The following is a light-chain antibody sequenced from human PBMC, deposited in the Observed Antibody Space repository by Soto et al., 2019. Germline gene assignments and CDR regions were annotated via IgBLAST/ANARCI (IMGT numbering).Light chain of an antibody. CDR3: CSYAGSYTFGVV. J-gene: IGLJ2*01. CDR1: SSDVGGYNY. V-gene: IGLV2-11*01. Sequence: LTQPRSVSGSPGQSVTISCTGTSSDVGGYNYVSWYQHHPGKAPKLMIYDVSKRPSGVPDRFSGSKSGNTASLTISGLQAEDEADYYCCSYAGSYTFGVVFGGGTKLTVL. CDR2: DVS.